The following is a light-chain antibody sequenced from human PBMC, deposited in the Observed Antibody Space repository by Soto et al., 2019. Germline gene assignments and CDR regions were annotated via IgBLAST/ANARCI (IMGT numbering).Light chain of an antibody. V-gene: IGKV3-20*01. CDR1: QSVTSQY. J-gene: IGKJ1*01. CDR2: GAS. CDR3: QQYASAPWT. Sequence: EIVLTQSPGTLSLSPGERATLSCGASQSVTSQYLAWYQQKAGQAPRLLIYGASSRATGIPDRFSGSGSGTDFTRTINRLEPEDFAVDYCQQYASAPWTGGAGTKVEIK.